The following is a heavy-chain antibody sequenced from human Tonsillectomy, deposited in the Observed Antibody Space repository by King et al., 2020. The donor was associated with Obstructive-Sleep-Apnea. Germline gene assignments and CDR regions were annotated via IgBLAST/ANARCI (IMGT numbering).Heavy chain of an antibody. D-gene: IGHD1-26*01. V-gene: IGHV3-21*01. CDR3: ARGGPGGIKGYFDY. CDR2: ISSSSSYI. Sequence: VQLVESGGGLVKPGGSLRLSCAASGFTFSSYSMNWVRQAPGKGLEWVSSISSSSSYIYYADSVKGRFTISRDNAKNSLYLQMNSLRAEDTAVYYCARGGPGGIKGYFDYWGQGTLVTVSS. J-gene: IGHJ4*02. CDR1: GFTFSSYS.